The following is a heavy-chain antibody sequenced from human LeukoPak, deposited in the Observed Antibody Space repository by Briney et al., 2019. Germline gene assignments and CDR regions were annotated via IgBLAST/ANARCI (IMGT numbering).Heavy chain of an antibody. V-gene: IGHV1-69*13. D-gene: IGHD2-8*01. Sequence: GASVKVSCKASGGTFSSYAISWVRQAPGQGLEWMGGIIPIFGTANYAQKFQGRVTITADESTSTAYMELSSLRSEDTAVYYCARDLPCTNGVCYTLDYWGQGTLVTVSS. CDR1: GGTFSSYA. J-gene: IGHJ4*02. CDR2: IIPIFGTA. CDR3: ARDLPCTNGVCYTLDY.